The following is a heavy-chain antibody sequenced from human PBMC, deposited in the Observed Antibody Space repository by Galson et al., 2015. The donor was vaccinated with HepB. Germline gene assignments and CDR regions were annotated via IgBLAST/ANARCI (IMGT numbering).Heavy chain of an antibody. Sequence: SVKVSCKASGYTFTSYYMHWVRQAPGQGLEWMGIINPSGGSTSYAQKFQGRVTMTTDTSTSTAYMELRSLRSDDTAVYYCARDRYCSGGSCYEDYYYYYGMDVWGQGTTVTVSS. J-gene: IGHJ6*02. CDR3: ARDRYCSGGSCYEDYYYYYGMDV. CDR2: INPSGGST. D-gene: IGHD2-15*01. V-gene: IGHV1-46*01. CDR1: GYTFTSYY.